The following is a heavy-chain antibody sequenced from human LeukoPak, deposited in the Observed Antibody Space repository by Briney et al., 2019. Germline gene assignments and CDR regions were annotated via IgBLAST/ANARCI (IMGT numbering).Heavy chain of an antibody. Sequence: GGSLRLSCAASGFTFSSYAMSWVRQAPGKGLEWVSVISGSGGSTYYADSVKGRFTISRDNSKNTLYLQMNSLRAEDTAVYYCAKLGSSSWYGEVAEYFQHWGQGTLVTVSS. V-gene: IGHV3-23*01. CDR3: AKLGSSSWYGEVAEYFQH. J-gene: IGHJ1*01. D-gene: IGHD6-13*01. CDR2: ISGSGGST. CDR1: GFTFSSYA.